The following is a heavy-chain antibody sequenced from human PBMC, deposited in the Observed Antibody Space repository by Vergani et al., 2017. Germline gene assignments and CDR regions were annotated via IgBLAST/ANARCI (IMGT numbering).Heavy chain of an antibody. Sequence: EVQLVESGGGLVQPGRSLRLSCAASGFRFDDYAMHWVRQGPGKGLEWVSGISWNSANIDYADSVKGRFTISRDNTKNSIHLQMNNLGTEDTAFYYCAKDWSSTAAVFDDWGQGTLVTVSS. J-gene: IGHJ4*02. CDR3: AKDWSSTAAVFDD. CDR1: GFRFDDYA. CDR2: ISWNSANI. V-gene: IGHV3-9*01. D-gene: IGHD6-6*01.